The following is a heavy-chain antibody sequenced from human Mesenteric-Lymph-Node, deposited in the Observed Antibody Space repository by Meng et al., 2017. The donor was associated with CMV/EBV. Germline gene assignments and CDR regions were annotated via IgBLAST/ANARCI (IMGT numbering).Heavy chain of an antibody. D-gene: IGHD3-3*01. CDR2: IRGNSGDA. J-gene: IGHJ4*02. V-gene: IGHV3-23*01. Sequence: GGSLRLSCAASGFSFSDYTMTWVRQTPGKGLEWVSRIRGNSGDAAYADSVQDRFTISRDNSQNTLYLQMNSLRAEDTAVYYCAKGADFGVTAPDYWGQGTLVTVSS. CDR1: GFSFSDYT. CDR3: AKGADFGVTAPDY.